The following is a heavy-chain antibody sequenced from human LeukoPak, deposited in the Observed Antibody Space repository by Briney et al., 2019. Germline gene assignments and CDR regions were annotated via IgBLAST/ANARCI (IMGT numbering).Heavy chain of an antibody. CDR1: GASLNGHY. Sequence: SETLSLTCAVYGASLNGHYWSWIRQPPGKGLEWIGEGSDVGGTKYNPSLKSRVTISADASKNQFSLKLSSVTAADTAVYYCAQNGQSGFSFDPWGQGTLVTVSS. J-gene: IGHJ5*02. D-gene: IGHD2-8*01. V-gene: IGHV4-34*01. CDR3: AQNGQSGFSFDP. CDR2: GSDVGGT.